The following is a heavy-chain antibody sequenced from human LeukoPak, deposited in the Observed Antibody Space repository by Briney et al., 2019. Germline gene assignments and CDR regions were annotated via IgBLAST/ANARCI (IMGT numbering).Heavy chain of an antibody. CDR3: ARTTVTSKYYYYGMDV. D-gene: IGHD4-17*01. Sequence: ASVKVSCKASGYTFTGYYMHWVRQAPGQGLEWMGWINPNSGGTNYAQKFQGRVTMTRDTSISTAYMELSRLRSDDTAVHYCARTTVTSKYYYYGMDVWGQGTTVTVSS. CDR1: GYTFTGYY. CDR2: INPNSGGT. V-gene: IGHV1-2*02. J-gene: IGHJ6*02.